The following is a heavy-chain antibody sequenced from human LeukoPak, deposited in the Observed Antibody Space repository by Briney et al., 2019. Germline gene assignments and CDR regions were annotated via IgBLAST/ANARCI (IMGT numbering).Heavy chain of an antibody. Sequence: QPGGSLRLSCAASGFTFSSYAMSWVRQAPGKGLEWVSAISGSGGSTYYADSVKGRFTISRDNSKNTLYLQMNSLRAEDTAVYYCAKDWGYSSSRHDAFDIWGQGTMVTVSS. CDR2: ISGSGGST. D-gene: IGHD6-13*01. J-gene: IGHJ3*02. V-gene: IGHV3-23*01. CDR3: AKDWGYSSSRHDAFDI. CDR1: GFTFSSYA.